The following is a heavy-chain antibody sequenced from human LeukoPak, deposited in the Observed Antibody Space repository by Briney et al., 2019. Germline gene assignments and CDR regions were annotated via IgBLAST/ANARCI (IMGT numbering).Heavy chain of an antibody. CDR1: GFTFSSYG. D-gene: IGHD6-19*01. CDR2: ISYDGSNK. V-gene: IGHV3-30*03. CDR3: ARGGQQWLVNYYYYMDV. Sequence: GGSLRLSCAASGFTFSSYGMHWVRQAPGKGLEWVAVISYDGSNKYYADSVKGRFTISRDNAKNSLYLQMNSLRAEDTAVYYCARGGQQWLVNYYYYMDVWGKGPRSPSP. J-gene: IGHJ6*03.